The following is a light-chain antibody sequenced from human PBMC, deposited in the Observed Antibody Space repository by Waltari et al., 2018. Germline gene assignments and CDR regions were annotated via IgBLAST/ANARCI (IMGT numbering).Light chain of an antibody. CDR2: EGS. Sequence: QSALTQPASVSGSPGQSITISCTGTSSDVGSYNLVSWYQQHPGKAPKLMIYEGSKRPSGVSNRFSGSKSGNTASLTISGLQAEDEADYYCCSYAGSILFGGGTKLTV. CDR3: CSYAGSIL. J-gene: IGLJ2*01. CDR1: SSDVGSYNL. V-gene: IGLV2-23*01.